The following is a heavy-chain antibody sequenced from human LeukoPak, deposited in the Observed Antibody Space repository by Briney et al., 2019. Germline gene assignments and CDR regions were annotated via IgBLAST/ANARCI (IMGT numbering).Heavy chain of an antibody. J-gene: IGHJ4*02. CDR1: GGTFSSYA. V-gene: IGHV1-69*06. CDR3: ARCSPGDSSNFYAVLQY. Sequence: SVKVSCKASGGTFSSYAVSWVRLTPGQGLEWLGGIIPVFGTTTYAQNFQAKVTMTADKSTNTAYLEISSLSSDDTAVYYCARCSPGDSSNFYAVLQYWGQGTQVTVST. CDR2: IIPVFGTT. D-gene: IGHD3-22*01.